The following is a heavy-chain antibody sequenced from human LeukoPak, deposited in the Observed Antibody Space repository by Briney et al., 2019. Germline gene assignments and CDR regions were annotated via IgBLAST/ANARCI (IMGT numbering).Heavy chain of an antibody. D-gene: IGHD6-13*01. V-gene: IGHV3-66*02. CDR3: AREVGAAAGTGFDY. CDR1: GFTVSSKY. CDR2: IYSGGST. J-gene: IGHJ4*02. Sequence: GGSLGLSCAASGFTVSSKYMSWVRQAPGKGLEWVSVIYSGGSTYYADSVKGRFTISRDNSKNTLYLEMNSLRAEDTAVYYCAREVGAAAGTGFDYWGQGTLVTVSS.